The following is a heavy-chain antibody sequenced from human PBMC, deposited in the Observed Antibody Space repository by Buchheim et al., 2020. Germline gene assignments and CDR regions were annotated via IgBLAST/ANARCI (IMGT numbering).Heavy chain of an antibody. V-gene: IGHV3-48*01. D-gene: IGHD6-19*01. J-gene: IGHJ4*02. Sequence: EVQLVESGGGLVQPGGSLRLSCAASGFSFSSYTMNWVRQAPGKGLEWVSYIGSSGSAKSYADSVKGRFTISRDNAHNSLSLQMNSLRVEDTAVYYCARSRTAGTYYFDYWGQGAL. CDR3: ARSRTAGTYYFDY. CDR1: GFSFSSYT. CDR2: IGSSGSAK.